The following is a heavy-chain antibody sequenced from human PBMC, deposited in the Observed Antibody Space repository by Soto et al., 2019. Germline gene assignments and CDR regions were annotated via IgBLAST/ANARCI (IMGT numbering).Heavy chain of an antibody. J-gene: IGHJ6*02. CDR3: ARCGYTYGYDGDV. CDR1: GFTFSGYW. V-gene: IGHV3-74*01. CDR2: INSDGSST. Sequence: EVQLVESGGGLVQPGGSLRLSCAASGFTFSGYWMHWVRQAPGKGLVWVSRINSDGSSTSYADSVKGRFTISRDNAKNTLYLQMNSPRAEDTAVYYCARCGYTYGYDGDVWGQGTTVTVSS. D-gene: IGHD5-18*01.